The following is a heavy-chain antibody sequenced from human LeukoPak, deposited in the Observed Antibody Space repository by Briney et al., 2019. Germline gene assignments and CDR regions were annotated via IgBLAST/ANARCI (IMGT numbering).Heavy chain of an antibody. CDR2: ISWNSGSI. J-gene: IGHJ3*02. Sequence: GGSLRLSCAASGFTFDDYAMHWVRQAPGRGLEWVSGISWNSGSIGYADSVKGRFTISRDNAKNSPYLQMNSLRAEDTALYYCAKAVLRFLEWLSDPDAFDIWGQGTMVTASS. V-gene: IGHV3-9*01. CDR1: GFTFDDYA. D-gene: IGHD3-3*01. CDR3: AKAVLRFLEWLSDPDAFDI.